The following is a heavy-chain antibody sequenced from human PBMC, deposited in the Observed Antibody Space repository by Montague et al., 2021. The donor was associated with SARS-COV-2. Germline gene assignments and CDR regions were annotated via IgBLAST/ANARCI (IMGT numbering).Heavy chain of an antibody. CDR2: IYYSGST. D-gene: IGHD3-22*01. CDR1: GGAISSSGYY. Sequence: SETLSLTCTVSGGAISSSGYYWGWIRQPPGKGLEWIGSIYYSGSTYYNSSLKSRVTISVDTSKNQFSLKLSSVTAADTAVYYCARDTRITMLVVVNSYAMDYWGQGTPVTVSS. CDR3: ARDTRITMLVVVNSYAMDY. J-gene: IGHJ6*02. V-gene: IGHV4-39*07.